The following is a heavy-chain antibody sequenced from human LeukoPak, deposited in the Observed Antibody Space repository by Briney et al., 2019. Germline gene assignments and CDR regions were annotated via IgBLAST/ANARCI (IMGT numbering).Heavy chain of an antibody. CDR1: GYTFTGYY. V-gene: IGHV1-2*02. Sequence: ASVKVSCKASGYTFTGYYMHWVRQAPGQGLEWMGWINPNSGGTNYAQKFQGRVTMTRDTSISTAYMELSRLRSDDTAVYYCAGGYCSGGSCYSRQVRPRSHYYMDVWGKGTTVTISS. D-gene: IGHD2-15*01. J-gene: IGHJ6*03. CDR3: AGGYCSGGSCYSRQVRPRSHYYMDV. CDR2: INPNSGGT.